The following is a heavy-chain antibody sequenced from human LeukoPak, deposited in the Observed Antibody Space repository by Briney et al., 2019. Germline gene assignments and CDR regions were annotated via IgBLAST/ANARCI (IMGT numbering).Heavy chain of an antibody. J-gene: IGHJ4*02. V-gene: IGHV3-74*01. CDR2: ISSDGSIT. CDR3: ARDLGLEGD. CDR1: GFTFSNYW. Sequence: GGSLILSCAASGFTFSNYWMHWVRLAPGKGLVWVSRISSDGSITHYADSVKGRFTISRDNAKNTLYLQMDSLRAEDTAVYYCARDLGLEGDWGQGTLVTVSS. D-gene: IGHD7-27*01.